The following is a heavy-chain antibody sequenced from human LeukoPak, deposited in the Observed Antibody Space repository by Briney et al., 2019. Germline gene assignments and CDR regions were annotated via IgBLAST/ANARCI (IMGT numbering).Heavy chain of an antibody. Sequence: GESLKISCEASGYSFTSYWIGLVRQMPGKGLEWMGIIYPGDSDTRNSPSFQGQVTISADKSISTAYLQWSSLKASDTAIYYCARSSHYFYGSGPLHAYYFDYWGPGTLVTVSS. V-gene: IGHV5-51*01. J-gene: IGHJ4*02. CDR2: IYPGDSDT. D-gene: IGHD3-10*01. CDR1: GYSFTSYW. CDR3: ARSSHYFYGSGPLHAYYFDY.